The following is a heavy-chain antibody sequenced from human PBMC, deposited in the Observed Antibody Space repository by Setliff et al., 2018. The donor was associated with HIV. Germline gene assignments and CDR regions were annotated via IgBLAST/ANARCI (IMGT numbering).Heavy chain of an antibody. D-gene: IGHD4-17*01. CDR2: IDTNTGNP. CDR1: GYTFTNYA. CDR3: ARLSPYGDYLLFQY. J-gene: IGHJ4*02. Sequence: RASVKVSCKASGYTFTNYAMNWLRQAPGQGLEWMGWIDTNTGNPTYAQGFTGRFVFSLDHSVSTAFLQISTLKAEDTAVYYCARLSPYGDYLLFQYWGQGTQVTVSS. V-gene: IGHV7-4-1*02.